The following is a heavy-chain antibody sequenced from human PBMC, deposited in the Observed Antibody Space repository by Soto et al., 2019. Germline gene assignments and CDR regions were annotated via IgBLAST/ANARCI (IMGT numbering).Heavy chain of an antibody. D-gene: IGHD7-27*01. V-gene: IGHV3-23*01. Sequence: GGSLRLSCAASGFTFSSYAMSWVRQAPGKGLEWVSAISGSGGSTYYADSVKGRFTISRDNSKNTLYLQMNSLRDEDTALFYCVRDSNWAFDFWGQGALVTVSS. J-gene: IGHJ4*02. CDR3: VRDSNWAFDF. CDR2: ISGSGGST. CDR1: GFTFSSYA.